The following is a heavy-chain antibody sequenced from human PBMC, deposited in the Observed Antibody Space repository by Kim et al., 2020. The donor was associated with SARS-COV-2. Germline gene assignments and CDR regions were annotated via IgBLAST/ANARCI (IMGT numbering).Heavy chain of an antibody. V-gene: IGHV4-39*01. CDR3: ARQRGILWFGELFSP. Sequence: SETLSRTCTVSGGSISSSSYYWGWIRQPPGKGLEWIGSIYYSGSTYYNPSLKSRVTISVDTSKNQFSLKLSSVTAADTAVYYCARQRGILWFGELFSPWG. J-gene: IGHJ5*02. CDR1: GGSISSSSYY. D-gene: IGHD3-10*01. CDR2: IYYSGST.